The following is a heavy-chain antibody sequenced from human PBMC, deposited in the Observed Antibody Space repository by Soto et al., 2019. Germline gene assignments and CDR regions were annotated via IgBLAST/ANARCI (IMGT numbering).Heavy chain of an antibody. V-gene: IGHV1-69*01. CDR1: GGTFSTYA. CDR3: ARSQGGSSSLDIYYCYYYGMEV. Sequence: QVQLVQSGAEVKKPGSSVKVSCKAPGGTFSTYAISWVRQAPGQGLEWMGGVIPIFVTPKYEQKFQGRVTITAYESTSTGYMELRSLRSEDTALYYCARSQGGSSSLDIYYCYYYGMEVWGQGTTVTVSS. CDR2: VIPIFVTP. D-gene: IGHD2-15*01. J-gene: IGHJ6*02.